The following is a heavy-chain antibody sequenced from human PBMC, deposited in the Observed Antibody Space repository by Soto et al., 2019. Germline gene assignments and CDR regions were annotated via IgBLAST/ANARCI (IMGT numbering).Heavy chain of an antibody. D-gene: IGHD5-18*01. Sequence: SETLSLTCTVSGGSISSSSYYWGWIRQPPGKGLEWIGSIYYSGSTYYNPSLKSRVTISVDTSKNQFSLKLSSVTAADTAVYYCARLRGYSYGFDPWGQGTLVTVSS. V-gene: IGHV4-39*01. CDR2: IYYSGST. CDR3: ARLRGYSYGFDP. J-gene: IGHJ5*02. CDR1: GGSISSSSYY.